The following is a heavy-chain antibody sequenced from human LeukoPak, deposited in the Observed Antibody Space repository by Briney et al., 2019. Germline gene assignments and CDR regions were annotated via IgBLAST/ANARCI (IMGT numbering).Heavy chain of an antibody. Sequence: TGGSLRLSCAASGFTFSSYSMNWVRQAPGKGLEWIGQIHLSGSSNYSPTLKSRLTISVDKSNKQLSLKLRFVTAADTAVYYCARDGGGIDSWGQGILVTVSS. CDR1: GFTFSSYSM. CDR3: ARDGGGIDS. V-gene: IGHV4-4*02. D-gene: IGHD2-15*01. J-gene: IGHJ4*02. CDR2: IHLSGSS.